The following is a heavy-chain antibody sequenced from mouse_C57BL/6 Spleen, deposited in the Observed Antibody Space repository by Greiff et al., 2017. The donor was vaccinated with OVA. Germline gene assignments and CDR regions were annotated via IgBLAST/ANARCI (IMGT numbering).Heavy chain of an antibody. CDR3: ARVSYDYDGTGYYAMDY. CDR1: GYTFTSYW. J-gene: IGHJ4*01. V-gene: IGHV1-55*01. D-gene: IGHD2-4*01. CDR2: IYPGSGST. Sequence: QVQLQQPGAELVKPGASVKMSCKASGYTFTSYWITWVKQRPGQGLEWIGDIYPGSGSTNYTEKFKSTATLTVDTSSSTAYMQLSSLTSEDSAVYYCARVSYDYDGTGYYAMDYWGQGTSVTVSS.